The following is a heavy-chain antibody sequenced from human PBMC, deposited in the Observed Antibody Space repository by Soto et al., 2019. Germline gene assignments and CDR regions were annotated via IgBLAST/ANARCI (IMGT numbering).Heavy chain of an antibody. CDR3: ASPVVSYCGGDCYVY. D-gene: IGHD2-21*01. J-gene: IGHJ4*02. Sequence: SETLSLTCTVSGGSISSGDYYWSWIRQPPGKGLEWIGYIYYSGSTYYNPSLKSRVTISVDTSKNQFSLKLSSVTAADTAVYYCASPVVSYCGGDCYVYWGQGTLVTVSS. CDR1: GGSISSGDYY. CDR2: IYYSGST. V-gene: IGHV4-30-4*01.